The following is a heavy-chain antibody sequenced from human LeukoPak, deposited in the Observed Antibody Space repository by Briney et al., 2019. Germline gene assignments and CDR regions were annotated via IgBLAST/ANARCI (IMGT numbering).Heavy chain of an antibody. D-gene: IGHD5-18*01. CDR1: GGTFSSYA. V-gene: IGHV1-69*13. CDR3: ARAPNGRYSYYRDGMDV. J-gene: IGHJ6*02. CDR2: IIPIFGTA. Sequence: SVKVSCKASGGTFSSYAISWVRQAPGQGLEWMGGIIPIFGTANYAQKFQGRVTITADESTSPAYMELSSLRSEDTAVYYCARAPNGRYSYYRDGMDVWGQGTTVTVSS.